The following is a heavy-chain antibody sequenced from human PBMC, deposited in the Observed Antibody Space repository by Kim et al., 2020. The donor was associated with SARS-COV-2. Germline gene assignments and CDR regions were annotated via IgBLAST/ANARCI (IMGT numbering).Heavy chain of an antibody. CDR3: TTDREVTGFDY. J-gene: IGHJ4*02. Sequence: GGSLRLSCAASGFTFSNAWMSWVRQAPGKGLEWVGRIKSKTDGGTTDYAAPVKGRFTISRDDSKNTRYLQMNSLKTEDTAVYYCTTDREVTGFDYWGQGTLVTVSS. CDR1: GFTFSNAW. D-gene: IGHD2-21*02. CDR2: IKSKTDGGTT. V-gene: IGHV3-15*01.